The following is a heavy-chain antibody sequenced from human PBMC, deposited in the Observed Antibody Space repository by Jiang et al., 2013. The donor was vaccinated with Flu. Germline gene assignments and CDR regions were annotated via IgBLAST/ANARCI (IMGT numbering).Heavy chain of an antibody. J-gene: IGHJ4*02. D-gene: IGHD1-20*01. Sequence: SNSVAWHWIRQSPSRGLEWLGRTYYRSKWYNDYAVSVKTRITVDPDTSKNQFSLQLNSVTPEDTAVYYCARGYTWSFDYWGQGTLVTVSS. CDR3: ARGYTWSFDY. CDR2: TYYRSKWYN. V-gene: IGHV6-1*01. CDR1: SNSVA.